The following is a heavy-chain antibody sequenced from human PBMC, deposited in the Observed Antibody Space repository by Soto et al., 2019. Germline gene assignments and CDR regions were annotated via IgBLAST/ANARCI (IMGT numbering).Heavy chain of an antibody. Sequence: SETLSLTCTVSGGSVSSGSYYWSWIRQPPGKGLEWIGYIYYSGSTNYNPSLKSRVTISVDTSKNQFSLKLSSVTAADTAVYYCARVSTLHYYDSSGYLGYWGQGTLVTVSS. CDR2: IYYSGST. J-gene: IGHJ4*02. CDR1: GGSVSSGSYY. D-gene: IGHD3-22*01. CDR3: ARVSTLHYYDSSGYLGY. V-gene: IGHV4-61*01.